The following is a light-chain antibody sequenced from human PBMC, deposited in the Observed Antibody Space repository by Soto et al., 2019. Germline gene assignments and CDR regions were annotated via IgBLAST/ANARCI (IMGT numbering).Light chain of an antibody. CDR2: GAS. J-gene: IGKJ1*01. CDR3: QQYNNWKT. V-gene: IGKV3-20*01. CDR1: ESVSSSY. Sequence: EIVLTQSPGTLSLSPGERATLSCRASESVSSSYLAWYQQKPVQVPRLLIYGASSRATGIPDRFSGSGSGTEFTLTISSLQSEDFAVYYCQQYNNWKTFGQGTKVDIK.